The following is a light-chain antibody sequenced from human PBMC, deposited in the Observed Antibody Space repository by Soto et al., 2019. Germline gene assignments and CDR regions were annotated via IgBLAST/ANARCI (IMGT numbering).Light chain of an antibody. J-gene: IGKJ5*01. Sequence: DSQMSQSPSSLSASVGRSFTITCRASQTIKNYLNWYQQKPGRAPNLLIYSASTLHSGVPSRFSGTKYATDFNLTITSLQTEDFATYYCQQFYSAPITLGQGTRLEIK. V-gene: IGKV1-39*01. CDR3: QQFYSAPIT. CDR1: QTIKNY. CDR2: SAS.